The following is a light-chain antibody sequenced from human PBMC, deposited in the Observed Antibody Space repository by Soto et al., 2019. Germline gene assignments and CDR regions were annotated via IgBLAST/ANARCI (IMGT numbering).Light chain of an antibody. CDR1: QNIRTY. Sequence: DIQMTQSPSSLSASVGDRVTITCRASQNIRTYLNWYQQKPGKAPKLLIYAASSLQSGVPSGFSGSGSGTDFTLTISSLQPEDFATYYCQQSYSTPYTFGQGTKVDNK. J-gene: IGKJ2*01. CDR3: QQSYSTPYT. V-gene: IGKV1-39*01. CDR2: AAS.